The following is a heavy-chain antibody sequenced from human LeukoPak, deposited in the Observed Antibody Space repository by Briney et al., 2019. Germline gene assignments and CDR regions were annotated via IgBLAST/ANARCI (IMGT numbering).Heavy chain of an antibody. CDR3: ARVTAVAGTGGNDY. CDR2: IYYSGST. V-gene: IGHV4-39*07. CDR1: GGSISSSSYY. D-gene: IGHD6-19*01. Sequence: SETLSLTCTVSGGSISSSSYYWGWIRQPPGKGLEWIGSIYYSGSTYYTPSLKSRVTISVDTSKNQFSLKLSSVTAADTAVYYCARVTAVAGTGGNDYWGQGTLVTVSS. J-gene: IGHJ4*02.